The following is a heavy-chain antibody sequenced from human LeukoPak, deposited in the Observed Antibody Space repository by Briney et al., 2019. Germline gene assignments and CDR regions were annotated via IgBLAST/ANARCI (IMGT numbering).Heavy chain of an antibody. CDR3: ARAGTVTNYYYYYMDV. J-gene: IGHJ6*03. CDR2: MNPNSGNT. Sequence: GASVKVSCKASGYTFTSYDINWVRQATGQGLEWMGWMNPNSGNTGYAQKFRGRVTMTRNTSISTAYMELSSLRSEDTAVYYCARAGTVTNYYYYYMDVWGKGTTVTVSS. D-gene: IGHD4-17*01. V-gene: IGHV1-8*01. CDR1: GYTFTSYD.